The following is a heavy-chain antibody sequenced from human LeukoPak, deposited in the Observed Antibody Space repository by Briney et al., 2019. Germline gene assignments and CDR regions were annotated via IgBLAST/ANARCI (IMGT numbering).Heavy chain of an antibody. CDR2: INQDAGTT. V-gene: IGHV3-7*01. CDR3: AKDGRAGVVVAATRKYYMDV. J-gene: IGHJ6*03. Sequence: PGGSLRLSCVASGFSFTSYWMSWVRQAPGKDLEFVANINQDAGTTNYVDSVKGRFTISRDNSKNTLYLQMNSLRAEDTAVYYCAKDGRAGVVVAATRKYYMDVWGKGTTVTVSS. CDR1: GFSFTSYW. D-gene: IGHD2-15*01.